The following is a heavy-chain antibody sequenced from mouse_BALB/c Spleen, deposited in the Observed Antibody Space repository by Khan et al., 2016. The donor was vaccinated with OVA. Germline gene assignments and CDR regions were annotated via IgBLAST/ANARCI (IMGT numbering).Heavy chain of an antibody. J-gene: IGHJ3*01. CDR2: IIYTGYT. D-gene: IGHD2-14*01. Sequence: EVELVESGPSLVKPSQTLSLTCSVTGDSITTGYWNWIRKFPGNKLEYMGYIIYTGYTYYNPSLKSRISITRHTSNNQYYLQLNSVTDVDTATYYCARSTYRYAFVYWGQGTLVTVSA. CDR3: ARSTYRYAFVY. V-gene: IGHV3-8*02. CDR1: GDSITTGY.